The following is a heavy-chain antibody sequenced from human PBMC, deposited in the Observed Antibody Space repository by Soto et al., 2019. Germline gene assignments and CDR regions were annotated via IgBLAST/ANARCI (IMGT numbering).Heavy chain of an antibody. Sequence: QVQLVQSGAEVTKPGSSVKVSCKASGDTFTNHVINWVRQAPGQGLEWMGGIISLFGTPNYSRRFQGRVTITADESTATRYMELSSLRSDDTAVYYCARDLGSGYDGGDYWGQGTLVTVSS. J-gene: IGHJ4*02. V-gene: IGHV1-69*12. D-gene: IGHD5-12*01. CDR3: ARDLGSGYDGGDY. CDR1: GDTFTNHV. CDR2: IISLFGTP.